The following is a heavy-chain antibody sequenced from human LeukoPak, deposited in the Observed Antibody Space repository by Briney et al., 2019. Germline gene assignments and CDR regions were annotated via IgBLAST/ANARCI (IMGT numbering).Heavy chain of an antibody. CDR2: INAGNGNT. Sequence: ASVKVSCKASGYTFTSYAMHWVRQAPGQRLEWMGWINAGNGNTKYSQKFQGRVTLTRDTSASTAYMELSSLRSEDTAVYYCAREGGYSYGYPKGEFDYWGQGTLVTVSS. CDR3: AREGGYSYGYPKGEFDY. J-gene: IGHJ4*02. CDR1: GYTFTSYA. V-gene: IGHV1-3*01. D-gene: IGHD5-18*01.